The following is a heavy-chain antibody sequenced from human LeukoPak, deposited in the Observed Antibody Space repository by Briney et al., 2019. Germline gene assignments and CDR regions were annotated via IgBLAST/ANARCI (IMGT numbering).Heavy chain of an antibody. J-gene: IGHJ4*02. CDR1: GFTFSNYG. Sequence: PGRSLRLSCVVSGFTFSNYGVHWVRQAPGKGLEWVAVISYDGNNKYYADSVKGRFTISRDNSKNTLYLQMTSLRAEDTAVYYCWPYFDPTVAGILDYWGQGTLVTVSS. CDR2: ISYDGNNK. V-gene: IGHV3-30*03. CDR3: WPYFDPTVAGILDY. D-gene: IGHD6-19*01.